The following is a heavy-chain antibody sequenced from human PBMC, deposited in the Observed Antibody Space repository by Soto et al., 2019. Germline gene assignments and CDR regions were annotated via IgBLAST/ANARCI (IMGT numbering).Heavy chain of an antibody. CDR3: ARDKRGFWRAYYYYYMDV. CDR1: GYTFTSYA. CDR2: INAGNGNT. J-gene: IGHJ6*03. V-gene: IGHV1-3*01. Sequence: GASVKVSCKASGYTFTSYAMHWVRQAPGQRLEWMGWINAGNGNTKYSQKFQGRATITRDTSASTAYMELSSLRSEDTAVYYCARDKRGFWRAYYYYYMDVWGKGTTVTVSS. D-gene: IGHD3-3*01.